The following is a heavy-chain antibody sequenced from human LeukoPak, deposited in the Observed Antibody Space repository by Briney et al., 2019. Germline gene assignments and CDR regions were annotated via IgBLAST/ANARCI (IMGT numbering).Heavy chain of an antibody. CDR1: GGSISSYY. D-gene: IGHD3-22*01. CDR3: ARRISGYSGYYYYYMDV. J-gene: IGHJ6*03. Sequence: SETLSLTCTVSGGSISSYYWSWIRQPPGKGLEWIGYIYYTGSTNYNPSLKSRVTISVDTSNNQFSLKLSSVTAADTAVYYCARRISGYSGYYYYYMDVWGKGTTVTISS. V-gene: IGHV4-59*01. CDR2: IYYTGST.